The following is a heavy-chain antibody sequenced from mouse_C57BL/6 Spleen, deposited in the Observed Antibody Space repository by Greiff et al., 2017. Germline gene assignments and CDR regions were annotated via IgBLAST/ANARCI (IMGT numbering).Heavy chain of an antibody. CDR1: GFSFTDYY. Sequence: EVMLVESGGGLVQPGGSLSLSCAASGFSFTDYYMSWVRQPPGKALEWLGFIRNKANGYTTEYSASVKGRFTISRDNSQSILYLQMNALRAEDSATYYCASSYYYSSSLDCWGQGTTLTVSS. D-gene: IGHD1-1*01. CDR2: IRNKANGYTT. CDR3: ASSYYYSSSLDC. J-gene: IGHJ2*01. V-gene: IGHV7-3*01.